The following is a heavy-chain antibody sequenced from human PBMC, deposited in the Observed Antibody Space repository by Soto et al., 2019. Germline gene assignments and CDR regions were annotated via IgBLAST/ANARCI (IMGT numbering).Heavy chain of an antibody. CDR1: GGSISSYY. Sequence: SETLSLTCTVSGGSISSYYWSWIRQPPGKGLEWIGYIYYSGSTNYNPSLKSRVTISVDTSKNQFSLKLSSVTAADTAVYYCARVVKGGYCSSTSCYQEYFQHWGQGTLVTVSS. J-gene: IGHJ1*01. V-gene: IGHV4-59*01. CDR3: ARVVKGGYCSSTSCYQEYFQH. D-gene: IGHD2-2*01. CDR2: IYYSGST.